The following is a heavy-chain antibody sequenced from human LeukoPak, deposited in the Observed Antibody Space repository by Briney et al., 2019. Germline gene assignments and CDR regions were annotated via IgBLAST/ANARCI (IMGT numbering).Heavy chain of an antibody. CDR3: ARDVGAYYYESSGYSEGIFDY. CDR2: INHSGST. CDR1: GGSFSGYY. V-gene: IGHV4-34*01. Sequence: SSETLSLTCAVYGGSFSGYYWSWIRQPPGKGLEWIGEINHSGSTNYNPSLKSRVTISVDTSKNQFSLKLSSVTAADTAVYYCARDVGAYYYESSGYSEGIFDYWGQGTLVTVSS. D-gene: IGHD3-22*01. J-gene: IGHJ4*02.